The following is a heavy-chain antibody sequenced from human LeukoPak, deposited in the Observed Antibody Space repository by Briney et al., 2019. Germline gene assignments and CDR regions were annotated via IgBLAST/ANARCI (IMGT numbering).Heavy chain of an antibody. CDR3: ATDGTWFGELYGMDV. J-gene: IGHJ6*02. D-gene: IGHD3-10*01. CDR2: FDPEDGET. Sequence: GASVKVSCKVSGYTLTELPMHWVRQAPGKGLEWMGGFDPEDGETIYAQKFQGRVTMTEDTSTDTAYMELSSLRSEDTAVYYCATDGTWFGELYGMDVWGQGTTVTVSS. CDR1: GYTLTELP. V-gene: IGHV1-24*01.